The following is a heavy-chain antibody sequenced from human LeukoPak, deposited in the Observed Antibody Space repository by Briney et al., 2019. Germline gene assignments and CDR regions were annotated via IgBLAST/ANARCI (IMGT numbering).Heavy chain of an antibody. J-gene: IGHJ4*02. CDR3: ASDHLSIAATGMRY. CDR1: GYTFTASY. Sequence: ASVKVSCKTSGYTFTASYIYWVRQAPGQGLEWMGRINPNSGDTDYAQKFQGRVTMTRDTSINTAYMELRSLRSDDTAMYYCASDHLSIAATGMRYWGQGTLVTVSS. D-gene: IGHD6-13*01. CDR2: INPNSGDT. V-gene: IGHV1-2*02.